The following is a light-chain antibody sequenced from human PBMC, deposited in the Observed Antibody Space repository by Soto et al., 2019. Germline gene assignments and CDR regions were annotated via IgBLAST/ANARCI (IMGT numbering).Light chain of an antibody. CDR2: RTS. J-gene: IGKJ4*01. Sequence: PATLSVSPGERATLSCRASQSISSNLAWYQQKPGQAPRLLMFRTSSRATGFPARFSGSGSGTEFNLTISSLQSEDFGVYYCQQYSNWPRATFGGGTKVDIK. CDR1: QSISSN. V-gene: IGKV3-15*01. CDR3: QQYSNWPRAT.